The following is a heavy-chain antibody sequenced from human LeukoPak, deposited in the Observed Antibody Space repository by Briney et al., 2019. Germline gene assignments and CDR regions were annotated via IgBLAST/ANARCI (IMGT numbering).Heavy chain of an antibody. D-gene: IGHD2-15*01. Sequence: SETLSLTCSVSGGSMSDSITWGWVRQPPGKGLEWLANIHDDGRTAPNPSLRSRLTISQDRSKNQFSLKVSSVTPEDTAVYYCARDHEDALGYFDYWGQGTLATVSS. J-gene: IGHJ4*02. V-gene: IGHV4/OR15-8*01. CDR1: GGSMSDSIT. CDR2: IHDDGRT. CDR3: ARDHEDALGYFDY.